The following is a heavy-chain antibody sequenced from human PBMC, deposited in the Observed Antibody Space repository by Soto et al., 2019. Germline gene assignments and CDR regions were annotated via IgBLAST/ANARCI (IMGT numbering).Heavy chain of an antibody. CDR2: IYYNGRT. V-gene: IGHV4-30-4*01. D-gene: IGHD6-6*01. Sequence: SETLSLTCTVSGVSINSDDYYWTWIRQPPGKGLEWIGYIYYNGRTSYNPSLQSRVTISIDTSNNHFSLKLNSVSAADSAVYYCARDRSNSPDYFDYWGQGTLVTVSS. CDR3: ARDRSNSPDYFDY. J-gene: IGHJ4*02. CDR1: GVSINSDDYY.